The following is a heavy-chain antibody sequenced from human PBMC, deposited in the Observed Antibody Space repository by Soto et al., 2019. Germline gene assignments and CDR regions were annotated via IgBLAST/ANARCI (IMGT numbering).Heavy chain of an antibody. Sequence: LGESLKISCKGSGYSFTSYWIGWVRQMPGKGLEWMGIIYPGDSDTRYSPSFQGQVTISADKSISTAYLQWSSLKASDTAMYYCASQVVPAANSGAFDIWGQGTMVTVSS. D-gene: IGHD2-2*01. CDR1: GYSFTSYW. V-gene: IGHV5-51*01. CDR3: ASQVVPAANSGAFDI. CDR2: IYPGDSDT. J-gene: IGHJ3*02.